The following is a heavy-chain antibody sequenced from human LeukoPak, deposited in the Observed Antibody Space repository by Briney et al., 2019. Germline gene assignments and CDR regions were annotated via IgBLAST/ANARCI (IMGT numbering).Heavy chain of an antibody. CDR2: INPSGGST. CDR3: ARVARRWLQFTFDY. Sequence: ASVKVSCKASGYTFTSYYMHWVRQAPGQGLEWMGIINPSGGSTSYAQKFQGRVTMTRDTSISTAYMELSRLRSDDTAVYYCARVARRWLQFTFDYWGQGTLVTVSS. CDR1: GYTFTSYY. D-gene: IGHD5-24*01. J-gene: IGHJ4*02. V-gene: IGHV1-46*01.